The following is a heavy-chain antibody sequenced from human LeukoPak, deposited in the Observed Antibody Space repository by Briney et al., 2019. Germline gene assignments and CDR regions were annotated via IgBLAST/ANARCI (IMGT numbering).Heavy chain of an antibody. V-gene: IGHV1-2*02. CDR3: AREGYSSSTNLHNWFDP. Sequence: ASVKVSCKASGYTFTGYYMHWVRQAPGQGLEWMGWINPNSGGTNYAQKFQGRVTMTRDTSISTAYMELSRLRSDDTAVYYCAREGYSSSTNLHNWFDPWGQGTLVTVSS. D-gene: IGHD6-13*01. CDR2: INPNSGGT. J-gene: IGHJ5*02. CDR1: GYTFTGYY.